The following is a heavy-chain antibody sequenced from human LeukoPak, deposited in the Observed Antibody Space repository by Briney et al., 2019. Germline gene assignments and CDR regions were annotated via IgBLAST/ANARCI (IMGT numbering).Heavy chain of an antibody. V-gene: IGHV1-2*02. CDR3: ARDGSNYDYYYYYMDV. D-gene: IGHD4-11*01. Sequence: ASVTVSCKASGYTFTGYYMHWVRQAPGQGLEWMGWINPNSGGTNYAQKFQGRVTMTRDTSISTAYMELSRLRSDDTAVYYCARDGSNYDYYYYYMDVWGKGTTVTVSS. J-gene: IGHJ6*03. CDR1: GYTFTGYY. CDR2: INPNSGGT.